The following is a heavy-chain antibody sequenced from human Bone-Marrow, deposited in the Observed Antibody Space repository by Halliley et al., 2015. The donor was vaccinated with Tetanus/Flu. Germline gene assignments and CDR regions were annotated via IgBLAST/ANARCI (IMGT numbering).Heavy chain of an antibody. V-gene: IGHV6-1*01. Sequence: LEWLGRTYYRSKWYNDYAVSVKSRITTNPDTSKNQFSLHLNSVTPEDTAVYCCTKGKSPYGMDVWGQGTTVTVSS. J-gene: IGHJ6*02. CDR2: TYYRSKWYN. CDR3: TKGKSPYGMDV.